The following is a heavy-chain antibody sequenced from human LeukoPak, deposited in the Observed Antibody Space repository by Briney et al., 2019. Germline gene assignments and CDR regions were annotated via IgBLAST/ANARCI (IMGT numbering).Heavy chain of an antibody. CDR3: AGGDYFGSGSARRHWFDP. CDR2: IVQDGRET. Sequence: GGSLRPSCAASGFTFTHYCMHWVRQAPGKGLEWVAFIVQDGRETYYVDSVKGRFTISRDNAKNSLYLQMNSLGAEDTAVYYCAGGDYFGSGSARRHWFDPWGQGTLVTVSS. J-gene: IGHJ5*02. D-gene: IGHD3-10*01. V-gene: IGHV3-7*04. CDR1: GFTFTHYC.